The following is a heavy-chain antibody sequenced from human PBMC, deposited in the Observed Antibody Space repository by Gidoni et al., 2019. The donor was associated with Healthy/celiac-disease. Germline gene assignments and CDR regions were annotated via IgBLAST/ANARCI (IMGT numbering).Heavy chain of an antibody. CDR3: AWGFLETSGGNYYYYGMDV. Sequence: QVQLVQSGAEVKKPGSSVTVSCKASGGTFSSYAISWVRQAPGQGLEWMGGIIPIFGTANYAQKFQGRVTITADESTSTAYMELSSLRSEDTAVYYCAWGFLETSGGNYYYYGMDVWGQGTTVTVSS. CDR2: IIPIFGTA. J-gene: IGHJ6*02. V-gene: IGHV1-69*01. D-gene: IGHD1-1*01. CDR1: GGTFSSYA.